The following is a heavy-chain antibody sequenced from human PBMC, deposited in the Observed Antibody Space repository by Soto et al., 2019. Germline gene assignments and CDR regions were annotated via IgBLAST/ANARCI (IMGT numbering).Heavy chain of an antibody. J-gene: IGHJ6*02. CDR3: ARDLQRGYSYGDGMGV. CDR2: IWYDGSNK. Sequence: QVQLVESGGGVVQPGRSLRLSCAASGFTFSSYGMLWVRQAAGKGLEWVAVIWYDGSNKYYEDSVRGRFTMSRDNSKNTLYMQMKSLRADDTAVYYCARDLQRGYSYGDGMGVWGQGTTVTVSS. D-gene: IGHD5-18*01. CDR1: GFTFSSYG. V-gene: IGHV3-33*01.